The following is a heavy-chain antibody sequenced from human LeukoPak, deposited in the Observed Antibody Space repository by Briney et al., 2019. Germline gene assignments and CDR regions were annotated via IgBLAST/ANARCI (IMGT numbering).Heavy chain of an antibody. CDR3: ARDRGQWLVIFDY. CDR1: GYTLSSYA. J-gene: IGHJ4*02. D-gene: IGHD6-19*01. Sequence: ALLRVCRTASGYTLSSYAMYWVGQAPGQRLEWMGWINAGNGNTKYSQKFQCRVTITRDTSASTAYMELSSLRSEDTAVYYCARDRGQWLVIFDYWGQGTLVTVSS. CDR2: INAGNGNT. V-gene: IGHV1-3*01.